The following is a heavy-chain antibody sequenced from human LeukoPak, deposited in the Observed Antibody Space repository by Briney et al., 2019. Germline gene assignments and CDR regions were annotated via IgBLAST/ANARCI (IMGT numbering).Heavy chain of an antibody. CDR3: AKHGGSSEYYGLDV. V-gene: IGHV3-23*01. J-gene: IGHJ6*02. D-gene: IGHD6-6*01. CDR2: ISGSGGST. Sequence: PGGSLRLSCAASGFTFSSYAMSWVRQAPGKGLEWVSTISGSGGSTYYADSVKGWFTISRDDSKNTLYLQMNSLRAEDTAVYYCAKHGGSSEYYGLDVWGQGTTVTVSS. CDR1: GFTFSSYA.